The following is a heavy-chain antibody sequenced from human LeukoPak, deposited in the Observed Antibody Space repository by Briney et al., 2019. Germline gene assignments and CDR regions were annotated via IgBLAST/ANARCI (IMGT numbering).Heavy chain of an antibody. J-gene: IGHJ4*02. V-gene: IGHV4-31*03. CDR2: IYSSGSA. Sequence: SQTLSLACTVSGGSISSGSYYWTWIRQHPGKGLEWIGYIYSSGSAYYNPSLKSRVTISIDTSKNQFSLMLSSVTAADTAVYYCARGLATAQGAAAMPLWGQGTLVTVSS. CDR3: ARGLATAQGAAAMPL. CDR1: GGSISSGSYY. D-gene: IGHD2-2*01.